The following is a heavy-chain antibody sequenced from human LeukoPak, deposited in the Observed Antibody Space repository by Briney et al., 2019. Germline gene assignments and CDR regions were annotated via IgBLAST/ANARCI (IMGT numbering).Heavy chain of an antibody. CDR2: ISYDGSNK. V-gene: IGHV3-30-3*01. Sequence: GGSLRLSCAASGFTFSSYAMHWVRQAPGKGLEWVAVISYDGSNKYYADSVKGRFTISRDNSKNTLYLQMNSLRAEDTAVYYCARGRTTVVTLGGYWGQGTLVTVSS. CDR1: GFTFSSYA. J-gene: IGHJ4*02. CDR3: ARGRTTVVTLGGY. D-gene: IGHD4-23*01.